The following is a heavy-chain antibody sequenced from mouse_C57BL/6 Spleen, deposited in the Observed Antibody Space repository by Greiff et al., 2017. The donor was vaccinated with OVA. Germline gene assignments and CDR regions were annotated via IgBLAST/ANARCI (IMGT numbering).Heavy chain of an antibody. V-gene: IGHV1-82*01. D-gene: IGHD2-3*01. CDR1: GYAFSSSW. CDR3: ARPYDGYYEGNYYAMDY. Sequence: QVQLQQSGPELVKPGASVKISCKASGYAFSSSWMNWVKQRPGKGLEWIGRIYPGDGDTNYNGKFKGKATLTADKSSSQAYMQLSSLTAEDSAVYCCARPYDGYYEGNYYAMDYWGQGTSVTVSS. J-gene: IGHJ4*01. CDR2: IYPGDGDT.